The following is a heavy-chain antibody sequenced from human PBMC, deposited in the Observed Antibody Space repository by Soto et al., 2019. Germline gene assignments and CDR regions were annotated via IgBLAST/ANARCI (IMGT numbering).Heavy chain of an antibody. Sequence: QVQLVESGGGVGQPGRSLRLSCAASGFTFSPYAMHWVRQAPGKGLEWVALISYDGSNKYYADSVQGRFTISRDNSNNRLYLQMNNLRVEETALYYCARPFCSGGSCFSSNPTTMFWYFDLWGRGTLVTVSP. D-gene: IGHD2-15*01. CDR2: ISYDGSNK. CDR3: ARPFCSGGSCFSSNPTTMFWYFDL. J-gene: IGHJ2*01. V-gene: IGHV3-30-3*01. CDR1: GFTFSPYA.